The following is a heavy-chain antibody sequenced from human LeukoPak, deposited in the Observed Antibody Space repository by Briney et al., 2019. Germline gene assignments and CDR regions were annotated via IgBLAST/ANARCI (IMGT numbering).Heavy chain of an antibody. J-gene: IGHJ4*02. D-gene: IGHD6-19*01. CDR1: GFTFSSYG. V-gene: IGHV3-33*01. Sequence: PGRSLRLSCAASGFTFSSYGMHWVRQAPGKGLEGVAVIWYDGSNKYYADSVKGRFTISRDNSKNTLYLKMNSLRAEATAVYYCARDLRALAVASSFDYWGQGTLVTVSS. CDR3: ARDLRALAVASSFDY. CDR2: IWYDGSNK.